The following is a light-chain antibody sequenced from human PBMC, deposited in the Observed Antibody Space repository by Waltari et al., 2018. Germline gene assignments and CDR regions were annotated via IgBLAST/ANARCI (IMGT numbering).Light chain of an antibody. CDR2: DNN. V-gene: IGLV1-51*01. Sequence: QSVLTQPPSVSAAPGQKVTISCSGSISNIGNYYVSWYHQLPGAAPKRLIYDNNKLPSGIPYRFSASKSGTSATLGITGLQIGDEADYYCATWDNSLSEVVFGGGTKLTVL. J-gene: IGLJ2*01. CDR1: ISNIGNYY. CDR3: ATWDNSLSEVV.